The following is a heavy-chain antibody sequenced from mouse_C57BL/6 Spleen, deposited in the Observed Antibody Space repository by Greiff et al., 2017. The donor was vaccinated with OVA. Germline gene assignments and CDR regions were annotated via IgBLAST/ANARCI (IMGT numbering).Heavy chain of an antibody. D-gene: IGHD3-1*01. CDR2: INPSSGYT. Sequence: VQGVESGAELAKPGASVKLSCKASGYTFTSYWMHWVKQRPGQGLEWIGYINPSSGYTKSNQKFKDKAKLTADKSASTAYMQLSSLTYEDAADYYCARGALGFDYWGQGTLVTVSA. V-gene: IGHV1-7*01. CDR3: ARGALGFDY. CDR1: GYTFTSYW. J-gene: IGHJ3*01.